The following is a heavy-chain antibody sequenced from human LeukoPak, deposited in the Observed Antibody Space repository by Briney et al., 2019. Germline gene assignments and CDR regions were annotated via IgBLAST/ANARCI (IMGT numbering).Heavy chain of an antibody. J-gene: IGHJ4*02. CDR3: ARDRNIRGPREAFDY. CDR2: VTPNTGGT. Sequence: ASVKVSCKASGYTFSGYYIHWVRQAPGQSLEWMGWVTPNTGGTIYAPKFQGRVTMTRDTSITTAYMELTRLTSDDTAVYYCARDRNIRGPREAFDYWGQGTLVTVSS. CDR1: GYTFSGYY. D-gene: IGHD3-10*01. V-gene: IGHV1-2*02.